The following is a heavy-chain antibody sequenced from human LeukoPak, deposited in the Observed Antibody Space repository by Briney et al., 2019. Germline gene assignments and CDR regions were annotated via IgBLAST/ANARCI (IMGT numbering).Heavy chain of an antibody. CDR2: ISSSSSTI. Sequence: GGSLRLSCAASGFTFSSYAMSWVRQAPGKGLEWISYISSSSSTIYYADSVKGRFTISRDNAKNTLYLQMNSLRDEDTAVYYCARASPYYYGMDVWGQGTPVTVSS. J-gene: IGHJ6*02. V-gene: IGHV3-48*02. CDR3: ARASPYYYGMDV. CDR1: GFTFSSYA.